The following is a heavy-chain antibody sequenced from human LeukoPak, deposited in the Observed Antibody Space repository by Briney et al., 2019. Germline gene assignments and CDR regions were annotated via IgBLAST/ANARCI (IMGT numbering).Heavy chain of an antibody. D-gene: IGHD1-26*01. J-gene: IGHJ4*02. CDR2: IRSKADSYAT. CDR1: GFTFSDSG. CDR3: ATFSSGSWSAY. V-gene: IGHV3-73*01. Sequence: GGSLRLSCAVSGFTFSDSGMHWVRQASGKGLEWVGHIRSKADSYATVYAASVKGRFTITRDDSENTAYLQMNSLKTEDTAVYYCATFSSGSWSAYWGQGTLVTVSS.